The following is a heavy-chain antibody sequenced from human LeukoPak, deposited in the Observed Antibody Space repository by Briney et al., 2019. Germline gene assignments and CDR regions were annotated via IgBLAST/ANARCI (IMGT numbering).Heavy chain of an antibody. CDR1: GGSFSGYY. CDR3: ARDRYYYDSSGHYGGYYYYYYMDV. D-gene: IGHD3-22*01. Sequence: SETLSLTCAVYGGSFSGYYWSWIRQPPGKGLEWIGEINHSGSTNYNPSLKSRVTISVDTSKNQFSLKLSSVTAADTAVYYCARDRYYYDSSGHYGGYYYYYYMDVWGKGTTVTVSS. CDR2: INHSGST. V-gene: IGHV4-34*01. J-gene: IGHJ6*03.